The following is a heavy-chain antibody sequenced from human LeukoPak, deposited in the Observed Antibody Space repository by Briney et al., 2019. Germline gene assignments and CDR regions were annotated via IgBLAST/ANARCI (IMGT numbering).Heavy chain of an antibody. J-gene: IGHJ4*02. V-gene: IGHV3-11*06. CDR2: ISSSSSYI. CDR1: GFTFSDYY. D-gene: IGHD1-1*01. Sequence: GGSLRLSCAASGFTFSDYYMSWIRQAPGKGLEWVSYISSSSSYIYYADSVKGRFTISRDNAKNSLYLQMNSLRAEDTAVYYCARDSANWNYFDYWGQGTLVTVSS. CDR3: ARDSANWNYFDY.